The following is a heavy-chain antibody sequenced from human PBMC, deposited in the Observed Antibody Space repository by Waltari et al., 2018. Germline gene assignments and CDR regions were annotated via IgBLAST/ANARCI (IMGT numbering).Heavy chain of an antibody. V-gene: IGHV3-53*01. J-gene: IGHJ4*02. CDR2: IFSCGNT. CDR1: GFTVNNNY. CDR3: ASSPKEGY. Sequence: EVQLVESGGGLIQPGGSLRVSCAASGFTVNNNYRIWVRQAPGKGLEWVSLIFSCGNTFYADSVRGRFTISRDSSKNTLYLQMNSLRTEDTAVYYCASSPKEGYWGQGTLVTVSS.